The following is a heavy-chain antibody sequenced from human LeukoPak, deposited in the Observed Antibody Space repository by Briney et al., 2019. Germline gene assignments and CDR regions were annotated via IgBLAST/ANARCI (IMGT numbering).Heavy chain of an antibody. CDR1: GITFRSYG. V-gene: IGHV3-30*02. D-gene: IGHD5-18*01. CDR3: AKGYTYTFDYFDS. Sequence: GGSLRLSRAASGITFRSYGMHWVRQAPGKGLNWVAFIRYDGSEEYYADSVKGRFTISRDNSKKTLYLQMNSLRAEDTAVYYCAKGYTYTFDYFDSWGQGTLVTVSS. J-gene: IGHJ4*02. CDR2: IRYDGSEE.